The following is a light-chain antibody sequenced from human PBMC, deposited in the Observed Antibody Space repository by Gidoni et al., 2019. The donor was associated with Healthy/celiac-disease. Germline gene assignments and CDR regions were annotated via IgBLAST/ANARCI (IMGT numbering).Light chain of an antibody. CDR2: DAS. Sequence: IVLTQSPATLSLSPGERATLSCRASQSVSSYLAWYQQNPGQAPRLLIYDASNRATGIPARFSGSGSGTDFTLTISSLEPEDFAVYYCQQRSNWPLFGQGTRLEIK. CDR3: QQRSNWPL. CDR1: QSVSSY. V-gene: IGKV3-11*01. J-gene: IGKJ5*01.